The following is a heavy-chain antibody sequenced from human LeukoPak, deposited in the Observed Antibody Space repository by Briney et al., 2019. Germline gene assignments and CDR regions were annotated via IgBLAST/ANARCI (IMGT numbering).Heavy chain of an antibody. D-gene: IGHD6-19*01. CDR2: ISYDGSNK. J-gene: IGHJ4*02. Sequence: QPGRSLRLSCAASGFTFSSYAMHWVRQAPGKGLERVAVISYDGSNKYYADSVKGRFTISRDNSKNTLYLQMNSLRAEDTAVYYCASRSAVAGYWGQGTLVTVSS. V-gene: IGHV3-30-3*01. CDR3: ASRSAVAGY. CDR1: GFTFSSYA.